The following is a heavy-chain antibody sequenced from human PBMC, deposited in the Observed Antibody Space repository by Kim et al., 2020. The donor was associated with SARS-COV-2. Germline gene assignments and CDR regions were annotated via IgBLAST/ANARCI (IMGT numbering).Heavy chain of an antibody. Sequence: SSTSYADSVKGRFTISRDNAKNTLYLQMNSLRAEDTAVYYCARGGDAFDIWGQGTMVTVSS. J-gene: IGHJ3*02. CDR2: SST. CDR3: ARGGDAFDI. V-gene: IGHV3-74*01.